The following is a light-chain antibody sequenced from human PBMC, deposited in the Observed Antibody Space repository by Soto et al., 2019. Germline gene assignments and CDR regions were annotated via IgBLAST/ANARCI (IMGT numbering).Light chain of an antibody. Sequence: QSVLTQPPSASGTPGQRVTISCSGSSSNIGSNTVNWYQQLPGTAPKLLIYTNNRRPSGVPDRFSGSKSGTSASLAISGLQSEDDADYYCAAWDDSLNGAVFGGGTQLTVL. CDR2: TNN. CDR3: AAWDDSLNGAV. CDR1: SSNIGSNT. V-gene: IGLV1-44*01. J-gene: IGLJ7*01.